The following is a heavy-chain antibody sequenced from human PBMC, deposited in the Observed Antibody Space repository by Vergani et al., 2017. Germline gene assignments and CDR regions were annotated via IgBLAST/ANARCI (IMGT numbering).Heavy chain of an antibody. Sequence: QLQLQESGPGLVKPSETLSLTCTVSGGSISSSSYYWGWIRQPXGKGLEWIGSIYYSGSTYYNPSLKSRVTISVDTSKNQFSLKLSSVTAADTAVYYCARASYCSSTSCYIGYYYYYMDVWGKGTTVTVSS. V-gene: IGHV4-39*01. D-gene: IGHD2-2*02. J-gene: IGHJ6*03. CDR3: ARASYCSSTSCYIGYYYYYMDV. CDR2: IYYSGST. CDR1: GGSISSSSYY.